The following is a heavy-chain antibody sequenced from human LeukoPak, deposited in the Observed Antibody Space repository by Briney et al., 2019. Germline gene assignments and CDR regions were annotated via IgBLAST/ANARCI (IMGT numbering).Heavy chain of an antibody. CDR2: IRYDESRT. Sequence: GGSLRLSCAASGFRFSSYGMHWVRQAPGKGLEWVSFIRYDESRTFYGDSVKGRFIISRDDSKNTAYLHMHSLRTEDTAVYYCARPLVTTVAGTYYFDYWGQGTLVTVSS. CDR3: ARPLVTTVAGTYYFDY. J-gene: IGHJ4*02. CDR1: GFRFSSYG. D-gene: IGHD6-19*01. V-gene: IGHV3-30*02.